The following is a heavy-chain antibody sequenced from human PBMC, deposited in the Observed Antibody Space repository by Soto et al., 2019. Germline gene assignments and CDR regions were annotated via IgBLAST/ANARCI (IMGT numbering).Heavy chain of an antibody. CDR1: GGSISSGGYS. V-gene: IGHV4-30-2*01. D-gene: IGHD2-2*01. CDR2: IYHSGST. CDR3: ARGGSSNWFDP. Sequence: PSETLSLTCAVSGGSISSGGYSWSWIRQPPGKGLEWIGYIYHSGSTYYNPSLKSRVTISVDRSKNQFSLKLSSVTAADTAVYYRARGGSSNWFDPWGQGTLVTVSS. J-gene: IGHJ5*02.